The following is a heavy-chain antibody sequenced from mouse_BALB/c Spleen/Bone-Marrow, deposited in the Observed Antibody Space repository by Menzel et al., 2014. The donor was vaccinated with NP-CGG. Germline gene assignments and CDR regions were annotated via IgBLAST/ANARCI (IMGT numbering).Heavy chain of an antibody. D-gene: IGHD1-2*01. J-gene: IGHJ3*01. V-gene: IGHV1S29*02. CDR3: AGATTAGFAY. CDR1: GYTFTDYN. Sequence: VQLQQSGPELVKPGASVKISCKASGYTFTDYNMHWVKQSHGKSLEWIGYIYPYNGGTGYNQKFKSKATLTVDNSSSTAYMELRSLTSEDSAVYYCAGATTAGFAYRGQGTLVTVTA. CDR2: IYPYNGGT.